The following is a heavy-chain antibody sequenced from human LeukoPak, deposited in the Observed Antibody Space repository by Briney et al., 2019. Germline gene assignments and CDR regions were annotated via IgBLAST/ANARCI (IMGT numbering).Heavy chain of an antibody. D-gene: IGHD2-15*01. CDR2: FYHSKST. J-gene: IGHJ5*02. Sequence: SETLSLTCTVSGYSISSDYYWGWIRQPPGKGLEWIGSFYHSKSTYYNPSLQSRVTMSVDTSKNQFSLKLSSVTAADTAVYYCARNLIVVVVAATGGGNWFDPWGQGTLVTVSS. CDR3: ARNLIVVVVAATGGGNWFDP. CDR1: GYSISSDYY. V-gene: IGHV4-38-2*02.